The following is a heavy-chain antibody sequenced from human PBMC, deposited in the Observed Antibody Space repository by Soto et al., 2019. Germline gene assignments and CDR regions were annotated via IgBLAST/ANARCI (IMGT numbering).Heavy chain of an antibody. CDR2: ISSNGGST. CDR1: GFTFSSYA. Sequence: GGSLRLSCAASGFTFSSYAMHWVRQAPGKGLEYVSAISSNGGSTYYANSVKGRFTISRDNSKNSLYLQMDSLGAEDTAVYYCARAAAASPAAWYWGQGTLVTVST. J-gene: IGHJ4*02. CDR3: ARAAAASPAAWY. V-gene: IGHV3-64*01. D-gene: IGHD6-25*01.